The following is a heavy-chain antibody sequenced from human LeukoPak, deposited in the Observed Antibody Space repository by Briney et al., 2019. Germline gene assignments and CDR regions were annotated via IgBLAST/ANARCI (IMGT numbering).Heavy chain of an antibody. J-gene: IGHJ6*02. CDR2: IGAYNGNT. V-gene: IGHV1-18*01. D-gene: IGHD2-15*01. CDR1: GYTFTSYG. CDR3: ARDGYCSGGSCYSYYYYGMDV. Sequence: ASGKVCCKASGYTFTSYGITWVREPPGQGLEWMGWIGAYNGNTNYAQKDQGRVTMTTDTSTSAAYMELRSLRSDGTAVYYCARDGYCSGGSCYSYYYYGMDVWGQGTTVTVSS.